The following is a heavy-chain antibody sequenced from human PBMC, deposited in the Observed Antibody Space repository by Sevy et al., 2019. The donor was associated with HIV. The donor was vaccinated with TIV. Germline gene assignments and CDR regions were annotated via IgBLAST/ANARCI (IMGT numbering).Heavy chain of an antibody. CDR1: GYTFTGYY. CDR3: AREQWLDFFDY. CDR2: INPNSGGT. Sequence: ASVKVSCKASGYTFTGYYMHWARQAPGLGLEWMGRINPNSGGTNYAQKFQGRVTMTRDTSISTAYMELSRLRSDDTAVYYCAREQWLDFFDYWGQGTLVTVSS. D-gene: IGHD6-19*01. V-gene: IGHV1-2*06. J-gene: IGHJ4*02.